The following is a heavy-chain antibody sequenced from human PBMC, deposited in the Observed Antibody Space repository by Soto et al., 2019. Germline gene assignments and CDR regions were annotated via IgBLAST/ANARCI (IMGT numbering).Heavy chain of an antibody. CDR2: ISYDGSNK. V-gene: IGHV3-30-3*01. J-gene: IGHJ3*02. CDR1: GFTFSSYA. Sequence: QVQLVESGGGVVQPGRSLRLSCAASGFTFSSYAMHWVRQAPGKGLEWVAVISYDGSNKYYADSVKGRFTISRDNSKNALYLQMNNLRAEDTAVYYCAREMGQSYAFDIWGQGTMVTVSS. D-gene: IGHD3-16*01. CDR3: AREMGQSYAFDI.